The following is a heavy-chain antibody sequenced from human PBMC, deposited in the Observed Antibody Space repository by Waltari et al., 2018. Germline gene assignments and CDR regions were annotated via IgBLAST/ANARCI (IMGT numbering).Heavy chain of an antibody. CDR1: GYSISSGYY. J-gene: IGHJ4*02. CDR3: ARLDSLPDY. CDR2: NDHSGRT. V-gene: IGHV4-38-2*01. Sequence: QVQLQESGPGLVKPSETLSLTCAFSGYSISSGYYWGWIRQPPGKGLEWIGSNDHSGRTYYNTALKSRVTISVDASRNQFSLKLGSVTAADEAVYYCARLDSLPDYWGQGTLVTVSS. D-gene: IGHD1-1*01.